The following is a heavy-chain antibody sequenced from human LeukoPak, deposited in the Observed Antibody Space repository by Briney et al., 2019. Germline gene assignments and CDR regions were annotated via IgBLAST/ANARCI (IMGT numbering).Heavy chain of an antibody. CDR3: ARVPIYYYDSSGYLFHYGMDV. J-gene: IGHJ6*02. CDR2: IYPGDSDT. V-gene: IGHV5-51*01. CDR1: GYTFASYW. D-gene: IGHD3-22*01. Sequence: GESLKISCKGSGYTFASYWIAWVRQMPGKGLEWMGIIYPGDSDTRYSPSFQGQVTISADKSISTTYLQWSSLKASDTAVYYCARVPIYYYDSSGYLFHYGMDVWGQGTTVTVSS.